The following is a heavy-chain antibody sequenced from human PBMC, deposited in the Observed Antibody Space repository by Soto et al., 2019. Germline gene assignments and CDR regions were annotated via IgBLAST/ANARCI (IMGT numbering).Heavy chain of an antibody. D-gene: IGHD5-12*01. V-gene: IGHV3-23*01. CDR2: LSGSGGNT. Sequence: EVHLLESGGDLVQPGGSLILSCAASGFTFSSYAMSWVRQAAGKGLEWVSALSGSGGNTYYVDSVKGRFTISRDNSKNPLYPQMNSLRAEDTAVYYCAKRDYYVHSGLWDYWGQGTLVTVSS. J-gene: IGHJ4*02. CDR3: AKRDYYVHSGLWDY. CDR1: GFTFSSYA.